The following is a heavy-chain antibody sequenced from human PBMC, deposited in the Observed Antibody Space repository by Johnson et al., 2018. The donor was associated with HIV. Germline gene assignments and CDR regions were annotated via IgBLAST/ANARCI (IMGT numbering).Heavy chain of an antibody. D-gene: IGHD5-18*01. CDR1: GFTFSSYG. CDR2: ISYDGSNK. V-gene: IGHV3-30*18. Sequence: QVQLVESGGGLVQPGGSLRLSCAVSGFTFSSYGMHWVRQAPGKGLEWVAVISYDGSNKYYADSVKGRFTISRDNSKKTLYLQMNSLRAEDTAVYYCAKDLVDTAMDDAFDIWGQGTMVTVSS. CDR3: AKDLVDTAMDDAFDI. J-gene: IGHJ3*02.